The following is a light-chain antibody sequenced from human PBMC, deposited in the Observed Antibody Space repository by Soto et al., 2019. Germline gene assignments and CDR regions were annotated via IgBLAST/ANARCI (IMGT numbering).Light chain of an antibody. V-gene: IGKV3-20*01. CDR3: QQYGSSQT. J-gene: IGKJ1*01. CDR2: GAS. CDR1: QSVSSSY. Sequence: EILLTQSPGTLSLSPGERATLSCRASQSVSSSYLAWYQQKPGQAPRLLIYGASSRATGIPDRFSGSGSGTDFTLTISRLEPEYFAVYYCQQYGSSQTFGQGTKLEIK.